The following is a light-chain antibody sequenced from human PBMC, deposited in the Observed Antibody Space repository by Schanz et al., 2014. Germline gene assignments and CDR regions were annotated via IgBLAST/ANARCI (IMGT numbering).Light chain of an antibody. CDR2: DVS. J-gene: IGLJ1*01. CDR1: SSDVGGYNY. Sequence: QSALTQPASVSGSPGQSITISCTGTSSDVGGYNYVSWYQHHPGKAPKLIISDVSDRPSGVSNRFSGSKSDNTASLTVSGLQAEDEADYYCSSNGGVNIYVFGTGTKVTVL. V-gene: IGLV2-14*03. CDR3: SSNGGVNIYV.